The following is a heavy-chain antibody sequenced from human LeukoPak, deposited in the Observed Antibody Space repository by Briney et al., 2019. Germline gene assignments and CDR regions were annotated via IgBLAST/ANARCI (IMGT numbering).Heavy chain of an antibody. J-gene: IGHJ6*03. V-gene: IGHV4-38-2*02. Sequence: PSETLSLTCTVSGYSISSGYYWGWIRQPPAKGLEWIGSIYHSGTTYYNPSLKSRVTISVDTSKNQFSLKLSSVTAADTAVYYCERTYSGSYRQTYYYYYMDVWGKGTTVTVSS. CDR3: ERTYSGSYRQTYYYYYMDV. D-gene: IGHD1-26*01. CDR2: IYHSGTT. CDR1: GYSISSGYY.